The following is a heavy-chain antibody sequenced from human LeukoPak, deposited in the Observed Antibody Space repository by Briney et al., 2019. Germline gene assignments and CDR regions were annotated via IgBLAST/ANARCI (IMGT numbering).Heavy chain of an antibody. CDR2: IKQDGSEK. CDR3: ARLRTFDY. J-gene: IGHJ4*02. V-gene: IGHV3-7*03. D-gene: IGHD1-14*01. CDR1: GFTFSSYE. Sequence: PGGSLRLSCAASGFTFSSYEVNWVRQAPGKGLEWVANIKQDGSEKYYVDSVKGRFTISRDNAKNSLYLQMNSLRAEDTAVYYCARLRTFDYWGQGTLVTVSS.